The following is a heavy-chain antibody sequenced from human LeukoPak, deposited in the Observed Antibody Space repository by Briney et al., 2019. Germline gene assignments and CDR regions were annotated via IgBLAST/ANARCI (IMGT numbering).Heavy chain of an antibody. CDR1: GGSITSGGYY. Sequence: PSQTLSLTCTVSGGSITSGGYYWSWIRQPPGKGLEWIGNIYHSGSTCYNPSLKSRVTISVDRSKNHFSLKLSSVTAADTAVYYCARTVLVVPYSSGWYRGYDAFDIWGQGTMVTVSS. V-gene: IGHV4-30-2*01. CDR2: IYHSGST. D-gene: IGHD6-19*01. CDR3: ARTVLVVPYSSGWYRGYDAFDI. J-gene: IGHJ3*02.